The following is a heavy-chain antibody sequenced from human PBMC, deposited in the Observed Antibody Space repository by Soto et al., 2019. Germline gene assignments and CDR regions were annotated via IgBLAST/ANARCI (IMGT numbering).Heavy chain of an antibody. V-gene: IGHV4-34*01. CDR1: GGSFSGYY. Sequence: QVQLQQWGAGLLKPSETLSLTCAVYGGSFSGYYWSWIRQPPGKGLEWIGEINHSGSTNYNPSLTSRVTRPVDTSKNHFYQKLSTVTAADTAEYYCARGVHQGYSYGFDYWGQGTLVTVSS. CDR3: ARGVHQGYSYGFDY. J-gene: IGHJ4*02. CDR2: INHSGST. D-gene: IGHD5-18*01.